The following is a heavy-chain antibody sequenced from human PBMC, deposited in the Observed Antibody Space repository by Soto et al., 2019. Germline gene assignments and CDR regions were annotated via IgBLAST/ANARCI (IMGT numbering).Heavy chain of an antibody. CDR3: ARGGAIMTRNWFDP. CDR2: IYYSGST. V-gene: IGHV4-61*01. CDR1: GGSISSGYYY. Sequence: AETLSLTCSVSGGSISSGYYYWSWIRQPPGKGLEWIGNIYYSGSTNYNPSLKSLVTISVDTSKNQFSLKLRSVTAADTAVYYGARGGAIMTRNWFDPWGQGTLVTVSS. J-gene: IGHJ5*02. D-gene: IGHD2-2*02.